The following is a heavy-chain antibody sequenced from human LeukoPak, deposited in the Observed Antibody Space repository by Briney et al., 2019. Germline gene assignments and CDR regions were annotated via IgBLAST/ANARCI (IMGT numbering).Heavy chain of an antibody. Sequence: SETLSLTCTVSGGSISSSSYYWGWTRQPPGKGLEWIGSIYYSGSTFYNPSLKSRVTISVDTSKNQLSLKPSSVTAADTAVYYCASALGGNSYRFDYWGQGTLVTVSS. V-gene: IGHV4-39*01. CDR2: IYYSGST. J-gene: IGHJ4*02. CDR1: GGSISSSSYY. CDR3: ASALGGNSYRFDY. D-gene: IGHD4-23*01.